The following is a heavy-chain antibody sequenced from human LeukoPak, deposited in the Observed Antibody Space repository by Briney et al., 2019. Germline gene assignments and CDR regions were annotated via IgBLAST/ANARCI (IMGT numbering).Heavy chain of an antibody. J-gene: IGHJ4*02. CDR2: INPDGSST. CDR1: GFIFSSYW. Sequence: PGGSLRLPCAASGFIFSSYWIHWVRQAPGKGLVWVSRINPDGSSTTYADSVRGRFTISRDNAKNRLYLQMDSLRAEDTAVYYCATDPTGEEDYWGQGTLVTVSS. D-gene: IGHD7-27*01. V-gene: IGHV3-74*01. CDR3: ATDPTGEEDY.